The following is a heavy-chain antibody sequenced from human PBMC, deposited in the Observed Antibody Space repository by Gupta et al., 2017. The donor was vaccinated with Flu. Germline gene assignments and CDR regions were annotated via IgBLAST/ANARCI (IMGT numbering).Heavy chain of an antibody. CDR3: TAHDRAYYGPDY. CDR1: NAW. CDR2: IKSKTDGGTT. D-gene: IGHD2-21*01. Sequence: NAWMSWVRQAPGKGLEWVGRIKSKTDGGTTDYAAPVKGRFTISRDDSKNTLYLQMHSLKTEDTAVYYCTAHDRAYYGPDYGGQGTLVTVSS. V-gene: IGHV3-15*01. J-gene: IGHJ4*02.